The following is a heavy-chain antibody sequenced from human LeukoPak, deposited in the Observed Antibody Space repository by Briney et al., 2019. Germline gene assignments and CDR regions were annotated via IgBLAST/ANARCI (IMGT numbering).Heavy chain of an antibody. D-gene: IGHD6-13*01. CDR1: GFTFSSYA. CDR2: ISYDGSNK. J-gene: IGHJ4*02. CDR3: ARSTAAGGFDY. Sequence: GGSLRLSCAASGFTFSSYAMHWVRQAPGKGLEWVAVISYDGSNKYYADSVKGRFTISRDNSKNTLYLQMNSLRAEDTAVYYCARSTAAGGFDYWGQGTLVTVSS. V-gene: IGHV3-30-3*01.